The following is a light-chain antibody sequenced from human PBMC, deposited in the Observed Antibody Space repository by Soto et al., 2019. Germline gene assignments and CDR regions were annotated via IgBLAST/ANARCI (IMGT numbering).Light chain of an antibody. V-gene: IGKV3-20*01. CDR3: QQYGSSRT. CDR1: QSVCSSY. CDR2: GAS. Sequence: EIVLTQSPGTLSLSPGERATLSCRASQSVCSSYLAWYQQKPGQAPRLLIYGASSMATGIPDRFSGSGSGTDFTLTISRLEPEDFAMYYCQQYGSSRTFGQGTKVEIK. J-gene: IGKJ1*01.